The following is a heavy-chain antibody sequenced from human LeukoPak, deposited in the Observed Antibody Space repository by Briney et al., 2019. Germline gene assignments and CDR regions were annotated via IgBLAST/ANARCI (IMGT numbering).Heavy chain of an antibody. J-gene: IGHJ4*02. CDR3: AKDRYSSSSRLFDY. Sequence: GRSLRLSCAASGFTFDDYAMHWVRQAPGKGLEWVSGISWNSGNIGYADSVKGRFTISRDNAKNSLYLQMNSLRAEDTALYYCAKDRYSSSSRLFDYWGQGTLVTVSS. CDR2: ISWNSGNI. V-gene: IGHV3-9*01. D-gene: IGHD6-6*01. CDR1: GFTFDDYA.